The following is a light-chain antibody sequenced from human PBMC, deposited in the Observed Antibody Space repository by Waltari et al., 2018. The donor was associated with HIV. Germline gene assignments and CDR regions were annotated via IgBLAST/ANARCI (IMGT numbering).Light chain of an antibody. CDR3: CSYAGGYTLV. CDR2: DVT. J-gene: IGLJ3*02. Sequence: QSALTQPRSVSGSPGQSVTISCTGTSSDVGGYNYVSWYQQHPGKAPTLLIYDVTKRPSGVPDRVSGSKSGNTASLTISGLQAEDEADYFCCSYAGGYTLVFGGGTKLTVL. CDR1: SSDVGGYNY. V-gene: IGLV2-11*01.